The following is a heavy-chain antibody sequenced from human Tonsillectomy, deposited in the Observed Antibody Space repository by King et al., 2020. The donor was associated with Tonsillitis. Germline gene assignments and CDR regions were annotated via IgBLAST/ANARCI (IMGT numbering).Heavy chain of an antibody. J-gene: IGHJ4*02. V-gene: IGHV4-31*03. CDR3: ARDMGYYDSSGYVGYFDY. D-gene: IGHD3-22*01. Sequence: VQLQESGPGLVKPSQTLSLTCTVSGGSISSGGYYWSWIRQHPGKGLEWIGYIYYSGSTYYNPSLKSRVTISVDTSKNQFSLRLSSVTAADTAVYYCARDMGYYDSSGYVGYFDYWGQGSLVTVSS. CDR1: GGSISSGGYY. CDR2: IYYSGST.